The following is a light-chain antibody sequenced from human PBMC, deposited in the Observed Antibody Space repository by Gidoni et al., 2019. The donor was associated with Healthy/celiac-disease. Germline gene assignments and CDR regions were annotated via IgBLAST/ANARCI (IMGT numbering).Light chain of an antibody. CDR3: QQYNNWPPST. CDR1: QSVSSN. J-gene: IGKJ3*01. V-gene: IGKV3-15*01. CDR2: GAS. Sequence: EIVMTQYPATLSVSPGERATLPCRASQSVSSNLAWYQQKPGQAPRLLIYGASTRATGIPARFRGSGSGTEFTLTISSLQSEDFAVYYCQQYNNWPPSTFXSXTKVDIK.